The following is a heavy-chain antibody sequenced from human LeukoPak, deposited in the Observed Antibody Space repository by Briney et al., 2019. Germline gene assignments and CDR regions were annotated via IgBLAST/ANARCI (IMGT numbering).Heavy chain of an antibody. CDR1: GFTFSGYW. CDR2: IKQDGSEK. CDR3: AKEGGGSSGDVIEYYFDY. Sequence: PGGSLRLSCAASGFTFSGYWMSWVRQAPGKGLEWVANIKQDGSEKNYVDSVKGRFTISRDNAKNSLYLQMNSLRAEDTAVYYCAKEGGGSSGDVIEYYFDYWGQGTLVTVSS. J-gene: IGHJ4*02. V-gene: IGHV3-7*01. D-gene: IGHD6-19*01.